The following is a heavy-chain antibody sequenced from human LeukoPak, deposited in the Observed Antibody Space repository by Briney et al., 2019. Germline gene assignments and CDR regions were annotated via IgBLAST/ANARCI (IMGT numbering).Heavy chain of an antibody. CDR1: GGSISSGDYY. D-gene: IGHD3-9*01. Sequence: SETLSLTCTVSGGSISSGDYYWSWIRQPPGKGREWIGYIYYSGSTYYNPSLKSRLTISVDTSKNQFSLKLSSVTAADTAVYYCARQNSEYDILTGYLYGRWFDPWGQGTLVTVSS. CDR3: ARQNSEYDILTGYLYGRWFDP. CDR2: IYYSGST. J-gene: IGHJ5*02. V-gene: IGHV4-30-4*08.